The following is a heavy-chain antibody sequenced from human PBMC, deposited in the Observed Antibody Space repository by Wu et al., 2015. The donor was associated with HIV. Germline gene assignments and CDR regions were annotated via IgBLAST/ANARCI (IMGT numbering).Heavy chain of an antibody. CDR1: GYTFTSYY. CDR2: INPSGGST. J-gene: IGHJ6*03. V-gene: IGHV1-46*03. D-gene: IGHD5-12*01. CDR3: ARGAVVATTTYYYMDV. Sequence: QVQLVQSGPEVKKPGASVKVSCKASGYTFTSYYMHWVRQAPGQGLEWMGIINPSGGSTSYAQKFQGRVTMTRDTSTSTVYMELSSLRSEDTAVYYCARGAVVATTTYYYMDVWGKGTTVTVSS.